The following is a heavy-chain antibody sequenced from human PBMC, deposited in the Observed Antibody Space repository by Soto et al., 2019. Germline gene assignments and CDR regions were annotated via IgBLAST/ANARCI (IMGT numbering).Heavy chain of an antibody. CDR2: IYYSGST. J-gene: IGHJ6*02. CDR3: ARWAGYYGMDV. V-gene: IGHV4-31*03. D-gene: IGHD6-19*01. CDR1: GGSISSGGYY. Sequence: SETLSLTGTVSGGSISSGGYYWSWVRQHPGKGLEWIGYIYYSGSTYYNPSLKSRVTISVDTSKNQFSLKLSSVTAADTAVYYCARWAGYYGMDVWGQGTTVTVSS.